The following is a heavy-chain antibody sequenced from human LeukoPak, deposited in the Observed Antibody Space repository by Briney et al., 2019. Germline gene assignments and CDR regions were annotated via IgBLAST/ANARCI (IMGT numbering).Heavy chain of an antibody. CDR2: IKQDGSEK. D-gene: IGHD6-13*01. V-gene: IGHV3-7*03. CDR1: GFTFSNLW. J-gene: IGHJ4*02. CDR3: ATSTAAAGTD. Sequence: GGSLRLSCAASGFTFSNLWMSWVRQAPGKGLKWVANIKQDGSEKYYVDSVKGRFTISRDNAQNSLYLQMSSPRAEDTAIYYCATSTAAAGTDWGQGTLVTVSS.